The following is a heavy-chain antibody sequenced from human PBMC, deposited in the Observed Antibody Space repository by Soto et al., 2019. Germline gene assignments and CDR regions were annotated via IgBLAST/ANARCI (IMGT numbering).Heavy chain of an antibody. J-gene: IGHJ5*02. CDR2: INPDSGNT. V-gene: IGHV1-8*01. CDR1: GYTFTSYD. D-gene: IGHD1-1*01. CDR3: ARGGKTMREVHRLDP. Sequence: QVQLVQSGAEVKNPGASVKVSCRASGYTFTSYDINWLRQASGQGLERMGWINPDSGNTGYSQKFQGRLTMTRDTSISTAYMELTSLRSEDTAVYYCARGGKTMREVHRLDPWGRGTQVTVS.